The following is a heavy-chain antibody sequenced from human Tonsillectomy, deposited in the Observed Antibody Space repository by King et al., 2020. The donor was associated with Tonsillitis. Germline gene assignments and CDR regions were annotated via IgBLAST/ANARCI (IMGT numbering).Heavy chain of an antibody. CDR2: ITRSSNYI. CDR1: GFTFSFYT. D-gene: IGHD5-18*01. J-gene: IGHJ4*02. V-gene: IGHV3-21*01. CDR3: AREGYGYTLAY. Sequence: VQLVESGGGLVKPGGSLRLSCAASGFTFSFYTMSWVRQAPGKGLEWVSSITRSSNYIYYADAVKGRFTIARDDAKNSLFLQMNSLRGEDTAIYYCAREGYGYTLAYWGRGALVTVPS.